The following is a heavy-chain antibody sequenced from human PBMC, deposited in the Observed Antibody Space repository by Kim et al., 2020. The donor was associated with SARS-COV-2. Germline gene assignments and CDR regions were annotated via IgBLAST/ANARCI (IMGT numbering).Heavy chain of an antibody. Sequence: TNYAQKLQGRVTMTTDPSTSTAYMELRSLRSDDTAVYYCASLYGDPGGGYWGQGTLVTVSS. J-gene: IGHJ4*02. CDR3: ASLYGDPGGGY. D-gene: IGHD4-17*01. V-gene: IGHV1-18*01. CDR2: T.